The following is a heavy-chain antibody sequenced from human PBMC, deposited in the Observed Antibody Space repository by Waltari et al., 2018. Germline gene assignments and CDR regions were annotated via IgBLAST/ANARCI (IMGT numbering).Heavy chain of an antibody. J-gene: IGHJ3*01. CDR3: ARELIWPGELGPFDL. Sequence: EVQLVQSGTQVKKPGESLRISCKASGYSFSSYWIGWVRQMPGKGMEWIGIIFPRDSDTRYSPSSQGRVTISADKSTGTAYLQFSSLTASDTAMYFCARELIWPGELGPFDLWGQGTFVSVSS. CDR1: GYSFSSYW. D-gene: IGHD1-26*01. CDR2: IFPRDSDT. V-gene: IGHV5-51*01.